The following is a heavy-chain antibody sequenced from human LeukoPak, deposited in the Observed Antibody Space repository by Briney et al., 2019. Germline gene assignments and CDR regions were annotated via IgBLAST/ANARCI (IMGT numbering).Heavy chain of an antibody. CDR2: IYYSGST. V-gene: IGHV4-59*01. J-gene: IGHJ4*02. CDR3: ARGGKYYDYVWGSYIFDY. CDR1: GGSISSYY. Sequence: PSETLSLTCTVSGGSISSYYWSWIRPPAGKGLEWIGYIYYSGSTNYNPSLKSRVTMSVDTSKNKFSLNLSSVTAADTAVYYCARGGKYYDYVWGSYIFDYWGQGTLVTVSS. D-gene: IGHD3-16*01.